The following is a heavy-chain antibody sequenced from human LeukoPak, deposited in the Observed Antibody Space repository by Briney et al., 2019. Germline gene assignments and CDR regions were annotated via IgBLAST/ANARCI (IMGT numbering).Heavy chain of an antibody. J-gene: IGHJ5*02. Sequence: GGSLRLSCAASGFTFSIYSIHWVRQAPGKGLEWVSVISHDGSNKYYSDSVKGRFTISRDNAKNTLYLQMNSLRVEDTAVYYCVRGADLWGQGTLVTVSS. CDR3: VRGADL. CDR2: ISHDGSNK. CDR1: GFTFSIYS. V-gene: IGHV3-30*04.